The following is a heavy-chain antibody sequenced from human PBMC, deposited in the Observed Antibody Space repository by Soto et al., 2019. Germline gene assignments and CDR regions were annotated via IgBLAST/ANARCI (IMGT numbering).Heavy chain of an antibody. Sequence: GASVKVSCKASGGTFSSYAISWVRQAPGQGLEWMGGIIPIFGTANYAQKFQDRVTITADESTSTAYMELSSLRSEDTAVYYCARAGYYDSRAYNWFDPWGQGTLVTVSS. CDR3: ARAGYYDSRAYNWFDP. D-gene: IGHD3-22*01. V-gene: IGHV1-69*13. CDR1: GGTFSSYA. J-gene: IGHJ5*02. CDR2: IIPIFGTA.